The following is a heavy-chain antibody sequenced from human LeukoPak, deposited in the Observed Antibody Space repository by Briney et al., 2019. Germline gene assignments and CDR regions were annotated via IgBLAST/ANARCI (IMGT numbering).Heavy chain of an antibody. CDR3: ARDMGA. D-gene: IGHD3-10*01. CDR2: IYYSGTT. CDR1: GGSISNYY. V-gene: IGHV4-59*12. J-gene: IGHJ2*01. Sequence: SETLSLTCTVSGGSISNYYWNWIRQPPGKGLEWIGYIYYSGTTNYNPSLKSRVSMSVDTSKNQFSLKLSSVTAADTAVYYCARDMGAWGRGTLVTVSS.